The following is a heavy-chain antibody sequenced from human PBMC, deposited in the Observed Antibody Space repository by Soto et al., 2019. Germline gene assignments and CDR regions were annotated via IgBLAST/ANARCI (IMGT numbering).Heavy chain of an antibody. V-gene: IGHV4-34*01. CDR2: INHSGST. CDR3: ARDSIRAAFDY. Sequence: SETLSLTCAVYGGSFSGYYWSWIRQPPGKGLEWIGEINHSGSTNYNLSLKSRVTISVDTSKNQFSLKLSSVTAADTAVYYCARDSIRAAFDYWGQGTLVTVSS. CDR1: GGSFSGYY. J-gene: IGHJ4*02. D-gene: IGHD6-13*01.